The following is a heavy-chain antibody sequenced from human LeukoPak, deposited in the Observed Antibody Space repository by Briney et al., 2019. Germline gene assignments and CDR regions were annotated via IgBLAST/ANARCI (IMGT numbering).Heavy chain of an antibody. CDR3: ARVRKPGSSSSPHDAFDI. V-gene: IGHV3-48*01. J-gene: IGHJ3*02. CDR1: GFTFSSYS. Sequence: GGSLRLSCAASGFTFSSYSMNWVRQAPGKGLEWVSYISSSSSTIYYADPVKGRFTISRDNAMNSLYLQMNSLRAEDTAVYYCARVRKPGSSSSPHDAFDIWGQGTMVTVSS. D-gene: IGHD6-6*01. CDR2: ISSSSSTI.